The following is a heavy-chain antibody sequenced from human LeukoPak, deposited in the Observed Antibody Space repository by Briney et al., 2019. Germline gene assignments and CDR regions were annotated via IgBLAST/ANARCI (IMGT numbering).Heavy chain of an antibody. J-gene: IGHJ4*02. CDR3: ASKSTAWTIDY. D-gene: IGHD3/OR15-3a*01. CDR1: GGSISSSSYY. V-gene: IGHV4-39*01. Sequence: NTSETLSLTCTVSGGSISSSSYYWCWIRQPPGNGLEWIGTMYYSGSTNYNPSLKSRVTLSIDTPKNQFSLRLSSVTAADTAVYYCASKSTAWTIDYWGQGTLVTVSS. CDR2: MYYSGST.